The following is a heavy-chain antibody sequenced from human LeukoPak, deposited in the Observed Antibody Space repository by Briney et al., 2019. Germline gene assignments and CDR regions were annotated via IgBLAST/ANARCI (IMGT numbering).Heavy chain of an antibody. CDR3: ARDRAAYGSGSHAVIDY. V-gene: IGHV3-21*01. D-gene: IGHD3-10*01. CDR2: ISSSSSYI. CDR1: GFTFSRYS. J-gene: IGHJ4*02. Sequence: GGSLRLSRAASGFTFSRYSMNWVRQAPGKGREWVSSISSSSSYIYYADSVKGRFTISRDNAKNSLYLQMNNLRAEDTAVYYCARDRAAYGSGSHAVIDYWGQGTLVTVSS.